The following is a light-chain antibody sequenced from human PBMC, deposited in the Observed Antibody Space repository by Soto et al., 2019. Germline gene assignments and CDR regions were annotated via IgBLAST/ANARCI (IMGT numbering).Light chain of an antibody. Sequence: EIVMTQSPATLSVSPGERATLSCRASQSVSSNLAWYQQKPGQAPRLLIYGASTRATGIPARFSGSRSGTEFPHTISSLQSEDFAVYYCQQYNNWSYTFGQGTKLEIK. CDR3: QQYNNWSYT. V-gene: IGKV3-15*01. CDR2: GAS. CDR1: QSVSSN. J-gene: IGKJ2*01.